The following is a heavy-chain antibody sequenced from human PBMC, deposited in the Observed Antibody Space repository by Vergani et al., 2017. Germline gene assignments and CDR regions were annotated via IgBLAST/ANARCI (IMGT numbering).Heavy chain of an antibody. J-gene: IGHJ3*01. D-gene: IGHD2-2*01. V-gene: IGHV4-4*07. CDR3: ARMTHCSGTTCPGDFDL. CDR1: GGSISSYY. Sequence: QVQLQESGPGLVKPSETLSLTCTVSGGSISSYYWSWIRQPAGKGLEWIGRIYMNGNTNYNPSLKSRVAVSVDTSKNQFSLKLTSVTAADTAIYYCARMTHCSGTTCPGDFDLWCQGTMVTVSA. CDR2: IYMNGNT.